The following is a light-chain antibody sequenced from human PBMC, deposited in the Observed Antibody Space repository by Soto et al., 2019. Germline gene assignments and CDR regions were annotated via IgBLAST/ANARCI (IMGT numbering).Light chain of an antibody. V-gene: IGKV3-20*01. CDR3: QQYGSSPRLT. Sequence: EIVLTQSPGTLSLSPGERATLSCRASQSVSSSYLAWYLQKPGQAPRLLIYGASSRATGIPDRFSGSGSGTDFTLTISRLEPEDFAVYYCQQYGSSPRLTFGQGTKVEIK. J-gene: IGKJ1*01. CDR2: GAS. CDR1: QSVSSSY.